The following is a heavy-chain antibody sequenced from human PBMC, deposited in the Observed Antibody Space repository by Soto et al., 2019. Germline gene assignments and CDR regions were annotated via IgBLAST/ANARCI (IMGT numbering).Heavy chain of an antibody. Sequence: GESLKISCAASGFTFSSYAMHWVRQAPGKGLEWVAVISYDGSNKYYADSVKGRFTISRDNSKNTLYLQMNSLRAEDTAVYYCARVTYYYDSSGYYFDYWGQGTLVTVSS. CDR3: ARVTYYYDSSGYYFDY. J-gene: IGHJ4*02. CDR1: GFTFSSYA. V-gene: IGHV3-30*04. CDR2: ISYDGSNK. D-gene: IGHD3-22*01.